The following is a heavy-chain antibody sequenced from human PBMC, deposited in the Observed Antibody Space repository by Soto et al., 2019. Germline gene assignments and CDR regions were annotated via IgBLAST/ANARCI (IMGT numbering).Heavy chain of an antibody. CDR2: INPNSGGT. J-gene: IGHJ3*02. D-gene: IGHD2-15*01. CDR1: GYTFTGYY. CDR3: ARVSRYIVADAFDI. V-gene: IGHV1-2*04. Sequence: QVRLVQAGAEVKKPGASVKVSCKASGYTFTGYYMHWVRQAPGQGLEWMGWINPNSGGTNYAQKFQGWVTRTRDTSISTAYMELSRLRSDDTAVYYCARVSRYIVADAFDIWGQGTMVTVSS.